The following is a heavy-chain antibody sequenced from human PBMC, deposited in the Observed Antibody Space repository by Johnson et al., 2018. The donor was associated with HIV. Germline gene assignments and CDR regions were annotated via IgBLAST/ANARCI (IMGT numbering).Heavy chain of an antibody. CDR3: ARIPGSGWEHDAFDI. V-gene: IGHV3-11*04. Sequence: QEKLVESGGGVVQPGRSLRLSCAASGFTFSDYYMTWIRQAPRKGLEWVSYISSSGSTIYYADSVKGRFTISRDNARNSLFLQMNSLRAEDTAVYYCARIPGSGWEHDAFDIWGQGTLVTVSS. D-gene: IGHD6-19*01. CDR2: ISSSGSTI. CDR1: GFTFSDYY. J-gene: IGHJ3*02.